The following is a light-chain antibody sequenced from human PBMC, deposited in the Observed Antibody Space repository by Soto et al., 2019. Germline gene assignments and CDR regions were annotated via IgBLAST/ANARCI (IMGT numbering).Light chain of an antibody. J-gene: IGLJ1*01. Sequence: QSALTQPPSASGSPGQSVTISCTGTKHDIGVYDFVSWYQHHPGKAPRLIIYEVVQRPSAVPDRFSGSKSGNTASLTVSGLQAGDEADYFCKSYAGSNTYGFGSGTKLTV. CDR3: KSYAGSNTYG. CDR2: EVV. V-gene: IGLV2-8*01. CDR1: KHDIGVYDF.